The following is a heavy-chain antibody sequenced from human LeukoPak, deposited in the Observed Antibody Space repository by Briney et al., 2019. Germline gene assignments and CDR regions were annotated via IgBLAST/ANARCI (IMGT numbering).Heavy chain of an antibody. CDR3: ARSNPFPVAGKGGPFDYYYYGMDV. J-gene: IGHJ6*02. Sequence: ETLSLTCTVSGSSISGYYWNWIRQPAGKGLEWVANIKQDGGEKYYVDSVKGRFTISRDNAKNSLYLQMNSLRAEDTAVYYCARSNPFPVAGKGGPFDYYYYGMDVWGQGTTVTVSS. D-gene: IGHD6-19*01. V-gene: IGHV3-7*01. CDR1: GSSISGYY. CDR2: IKQDGGEK.